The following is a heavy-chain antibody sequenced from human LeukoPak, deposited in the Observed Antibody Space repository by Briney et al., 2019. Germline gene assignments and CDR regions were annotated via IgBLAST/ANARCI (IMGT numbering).Heavy chain of an antibody. V-gene: IGHV3-23*01. D-gene: IGHD6-6*01. CDR2: VSGSGGST. CDR1: GFTFSNYA. CDR3: AKGPQTEQLVPFDY. J-gene: IGHJ4*02. Sequence: GGSLRLSCAASGFTFSNYAMSWVRQAPGKGLEWVSTVSGSGGSTYYADSVKGRFTISRDNSKNTLYLQMNSLRAEDTAVYYCAKGPQTEQLVPFDYWGQGTLVTVSS.